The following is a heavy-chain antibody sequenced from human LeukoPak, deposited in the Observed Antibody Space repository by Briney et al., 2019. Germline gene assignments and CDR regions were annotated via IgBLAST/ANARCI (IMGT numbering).Heavy chain of an antibody. CDR3: AKLIALIAAAGTDDAFDI. J-gene: IGHJ3*02. V-gene: IGHV3-7*01. CDR2: IKQGGGEI. CDR1: GFTFSRYW. D-gene: IGHD6-13*01. Sequence: PGGSLRLSCVASGFTFSRYWMSWVRQVPRKGLEWVANIKQGGGEIYYVDSVKGRFTISRDNAKNSLYLQMNSLRAEDTAVYYCAKLIALIAAAGTDDAFDIWGQGTMVTVSS.